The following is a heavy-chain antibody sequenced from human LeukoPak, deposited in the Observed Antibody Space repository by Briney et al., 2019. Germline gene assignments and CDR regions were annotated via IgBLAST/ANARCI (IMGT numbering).Heavy chain of an antibody. Sequence: GGSLRLSCAASGFTFSSYGMHWVRQAPGKGLEWVAFIRYDGSNKYYADSVKGRFTISRDNSKNTLYLQMNSLRAEDTAVYYCARDNDYYDSSGYYPGGAFDIWGQGTMVTVSS. CDR3: ARDNDYYDSSGYYPGGAFDI. CDR2: IRYDGSNK. CDR1: GFTFSSYG. V-gene: IGHV3-30*02. J-gene: IGHJ3*02. D-gene: IGHD3-22*01.